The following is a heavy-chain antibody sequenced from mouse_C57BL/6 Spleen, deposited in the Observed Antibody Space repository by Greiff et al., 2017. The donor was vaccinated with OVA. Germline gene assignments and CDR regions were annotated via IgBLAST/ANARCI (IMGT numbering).Heavy chain of an antibody. J-gene: IGHJ3*01. Sequence: EVQLQQSGPGLVKPSQSLSLTCSVTGYSITSGFYWNWIRQFPGNKLEWMGYISYDGSNNYNPSLKNRISITRDTSKNQFFLKLNSVTTEDTATYYCANTYDGYYWFAYWGQGTLVTVSA. CDR3: ANTYDGYYWFAY. CDR1: GYSITSGFY. CDR2: ISYDGSN. D-gene: IGHD2-3*01. V-gene: IGHV3-6*01.